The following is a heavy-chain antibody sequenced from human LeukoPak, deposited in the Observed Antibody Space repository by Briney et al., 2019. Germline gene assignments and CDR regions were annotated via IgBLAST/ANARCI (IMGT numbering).Heavy chain of an antibody. CDR2: INANSGVT. V-gene: IGHV1-2*06. J-gene: IGHJ4*02. CDR3: ARDLSSTPNWEFDY. CDR1: GYCFSGYF. D-gene: IGHD7-27*01. Sequence: ASVKVSCKASGYCFSGYFIHWVRQAAGQGLEWMGRINANSGVTEYAQNFQGRVAMSRDTSINTASMELSWLTSDDTAVYYCARDLSSTPNWEFDYWGQGTLVTVSS.